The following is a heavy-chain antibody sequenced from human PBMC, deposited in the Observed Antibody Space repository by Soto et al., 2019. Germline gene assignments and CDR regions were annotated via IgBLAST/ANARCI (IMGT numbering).Heavy chain of an antibody. V-gene: IGHV4-59*08. J-gene: IGHJ4*02. CDR2: IYYSGST. CDR3: ARHPTLYGDELFDY. D-gene: IGHD4-17*01. CDR1: GVTIISYY. Sequence: SETLSLTCTVSGVTIISYYWSWIRQPPGKGLEWIGYIYYSGSTNYNPSLKSRVTISVDTSKNQFSLKLSSVTAADTAVYYCARHPTLYGDELFDYWGQGTLVTVSS.